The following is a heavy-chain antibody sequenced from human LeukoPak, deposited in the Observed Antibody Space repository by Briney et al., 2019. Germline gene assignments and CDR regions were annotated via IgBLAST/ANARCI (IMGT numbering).Heavy chain of an antibody. CDR2: INHSGVT. V-gene: IGHV4-34*01. D-gene: IGHD5-18*01. J-gene: IGHJ4*02. CDR1: GGSFSDYY. Sequence: PSETLSLTCAVYGGSFSDYYWNWIRQPPGKGLEWIGEINHSGVTNYNPSLNGRVTISVDTSKNQLSLKLSSVTAADTAVYYCAREGVARGYSYGLFDYWGQGTLVTVSS. CDR3: AREGVARGYSYGLFDY.